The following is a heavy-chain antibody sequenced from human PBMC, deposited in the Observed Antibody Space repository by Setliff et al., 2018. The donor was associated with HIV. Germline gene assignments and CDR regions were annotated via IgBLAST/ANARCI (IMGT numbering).Heavy chain of an antibody. J-gene: IGHJ3*02. CDR1: GGYVSSGSYY. CDR3: AWGGVLLWFGELLGFDI. Sequence: LSLTCTVPGGYVSSGSYYWSWIRQPPGKGLEWIGYIYYRGSTNYNPSLKSRVTISVETSKNQFSLKLSSVTSADQAVDYCAWGGVLLWFGELLGFDIWGQGTMVTVSS. V-gene: IGHV4-61*01. D-gene: IGHD3-10*01. CDR2: IYYRGST.